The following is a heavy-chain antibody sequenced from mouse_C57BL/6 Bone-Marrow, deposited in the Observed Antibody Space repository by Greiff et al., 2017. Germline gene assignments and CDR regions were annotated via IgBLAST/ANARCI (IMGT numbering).Heavy chain of an antibody. CDR2: FHPYNDDT. CDR3: AIPIYDGYYWFAY. Sequence: VQLQQSGAELVKPGASVKMSCKASGYTFTTYPIEWMKQNHGKSLEWIGNFHPYNDDTKYNEKFKGKATLTVEKSSSTVYLELSRLTSDDSAVYYCAIPIYDGYYWFAYWGQGTLVTVSA. CDR1: GYTFTTYP. V-gene: IGHV1-47*01. J-gene: IGHJ3*01. D-gene: IGHD2-3*01.